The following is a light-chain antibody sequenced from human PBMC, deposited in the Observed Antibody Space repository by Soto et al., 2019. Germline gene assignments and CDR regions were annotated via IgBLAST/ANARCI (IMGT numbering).Light chain of an antibody. CDR3: QQYGSSPTWT. CDR2: GAS. Sequence: EIVLTQSPGTLSLSPGERATLSCRAIQSVSSSYLAWYQQKPGQAPRLLIYGASSRATGIPDGFSGSGSGTDFTLTISRLEPEDFAVYYCQQYGSSPTWTFGQGTKVDI. V-gene: IGKV3-20*01. J-gene: IGKJ1*01. CDR1: QSVSSSY.